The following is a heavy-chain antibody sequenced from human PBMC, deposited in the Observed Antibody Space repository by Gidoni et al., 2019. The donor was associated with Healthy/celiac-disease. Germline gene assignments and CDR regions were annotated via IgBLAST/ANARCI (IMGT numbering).Heavy chain of an antibody. V-gene: IGHV4-31*03. Sequence: QVQLQESGPGLVKPSQTLSLTCTFSGGSISSGGYYWSCIRQHPGKGLEWIGYIYYSGSTYYNPSLKSRVTISVDTSKNQFSLKLSSVTAADTAVYYCVGGYYYDSSGYFLGAFDIWGQGTMVTVSS. D-gene: IGHD3-22*01. J-gene: IGHJ3*02. CDR2: IYYSGST. CDR1: GGSISSGGYY. CDR3: VGGYYYDSSGYFLGAFDI.